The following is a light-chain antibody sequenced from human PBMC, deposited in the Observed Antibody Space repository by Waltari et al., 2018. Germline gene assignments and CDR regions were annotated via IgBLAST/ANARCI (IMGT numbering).Light chain of an antibody. V-gene: IGKV1-12*01. CDR3: QQHTSLPT. CDR1: RAISNW. J-gene: IGKJ4*01. CDR2: ASS. Sequence: DIQMTQSPSSLSAAVGDTVTITCRASRAISNWLAWYQQKPGKAPKLLISASSTLQTGVPSRFTGSGSGTEFTLTISSLQPEDFATYFCQQHTSLPTFGGGTTVEIK.